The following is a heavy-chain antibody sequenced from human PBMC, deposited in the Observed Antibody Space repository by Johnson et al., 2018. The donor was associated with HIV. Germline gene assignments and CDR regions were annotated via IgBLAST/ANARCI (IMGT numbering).Heavy chain of an antibody. J-gene: IGHJ3*02. CDR1: GFTFSSYA. Sequence: QVQLVESGGGVVQPGRSLRLSCAASGFTFSSYAMHWVRQAPGKGLEWVSDIKHDGSEKYYASSVEGRFTISRDNSKNTLYLQMNSLRAGDTAVYYCARAIGDGYHGMKAFDIWGQGTMVTVSS. V-gene: IGHV3-33*08. CDR3: ARAIGDGYHGMKAFDI. D-gene: IGHD5-24*01. CDR2: IKHDGSEK.